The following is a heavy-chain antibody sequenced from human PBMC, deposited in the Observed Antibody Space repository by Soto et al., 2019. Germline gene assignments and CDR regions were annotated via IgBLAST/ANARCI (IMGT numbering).Heavy chain of an antibody. V-gene: IGHV3-33*01. CDR3: ARDHRLGYCTNGVCAPGY. J-gene: IGHJ4*02. CDR2: IWYDGSNK. D-gene: IGHD2-8*01. CDR1: GFTVSSYG. Sequence: QVQLVESGGGVVQPGRSLRLSCAASGFTVSSYGMHGVRQAPGKGLEWVAVIWYDGSNKYYADSVKGRFTISRDNSKNTLYLQMNSLRAEDTAVYYCARDHRLGYCTNGVCAPGYWGQGTLVTVSS.